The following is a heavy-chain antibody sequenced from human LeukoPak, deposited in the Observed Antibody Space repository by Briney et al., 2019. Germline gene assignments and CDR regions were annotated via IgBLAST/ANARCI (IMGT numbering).Heavy chain of an antibody. CDR1: GFTLSSFR. J-gene: IGHJ4*02. Sequence: GGSLRLSCAASGFTLSSFRMSWVRQAPGKGLEWVSSISSSSSYIYYADSVKGRFTISRDNAKNSLYLQMNSLRAEDTAVYYCARDRDTAMVFDYWGQGTLVTVSS. D-gene: IGHD5-18*01. CDR3: ARDRDTAMVFDY. CDR2: ISSSSSYI. V-gene: IGHV3-21*01.